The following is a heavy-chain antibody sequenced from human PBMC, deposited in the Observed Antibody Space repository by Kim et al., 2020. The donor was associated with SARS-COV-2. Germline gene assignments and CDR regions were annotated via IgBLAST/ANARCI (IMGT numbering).Heavy chain of an antibody. V-gene: IGHV1-18*04. CDR1: GYTFTSYG. D-gene: IGHD3-22*01. CDR2: ISAYNGNT. J-gene: IGHJ3*02. Sequence: ASVKVSCKASGYTFTSYGISWVRQAPGQGLEWMGWISAYNGNTNYAQKLQGRVTMTTDTSTSTAYMELRSLRSDDTAGYYCARGRLGYDSSGYYYRTDAFDIWGQGTMVTVSS. CDR3: ARGRLGYDSSGYYYRTDAFDI.